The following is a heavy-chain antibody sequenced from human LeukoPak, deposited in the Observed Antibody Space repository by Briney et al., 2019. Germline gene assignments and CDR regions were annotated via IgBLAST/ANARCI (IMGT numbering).Heavy chain of an antibody. CDR2: ISWNSGSI. D-gene: IGHD1-26*01. V-gene: IGHV3-9*03. CDR3: AKDGGAGRYYMDV. Sequence: GGSLRLSCAASGFTVSSNYMSWVRQAPGKGLEWVSGISWNSGSIGYADSVKGRFTISRDNAKNSLYLQMNSLRAEDMALYYCAKDGGAGRYYMDVWGKGTTVTVSS. CDR1: GFTVSSNY. J-gene: IGHJ6*03.